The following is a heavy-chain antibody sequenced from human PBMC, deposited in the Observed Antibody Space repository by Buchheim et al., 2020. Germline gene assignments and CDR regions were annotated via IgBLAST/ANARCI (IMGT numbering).Heavy chain of an antibody. CDR2: IYYRGIT. Sequence: QVQLQVSGPGLVRSSETLSLTCTVSGGSINTYYWSWIRQSPGKGLEWIGYIYYRGITNYNPPLPSRVTISLDPSKNQFSLKLTSVTAADTAVYYCARGGGWSHYLDFWGQGAL. V-gene: IGHV4-59*01. D-gene: IGHD6-19*01. J-gene: IGHJ4*02. CDR1: GGSINTYY. CDR3: ARGGGWSHYLDF.